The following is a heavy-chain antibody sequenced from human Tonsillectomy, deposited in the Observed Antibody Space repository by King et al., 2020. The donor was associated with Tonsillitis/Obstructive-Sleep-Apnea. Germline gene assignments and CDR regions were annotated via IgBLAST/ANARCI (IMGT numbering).Heavy chain of an antibody. CDR3: AKGGFLEWLLDY. CDR1: GFTFDDYA. D-gene: IGHD3-3*01. CDR2: INWNSGTM. J-gene: IGHJ4*02. Sequence: VQLVESGGGLVQPGRSLRLSCAASGFTFDDYAMHWVRQAPGKGLEWVSGINWNSGTMGYADSVKGRFTISRDNAKNSLYLQMSSLRAEDTALYYCAKGGFLEWLLDYWGRGTLVTVSS. V-gene: IGHV3-9*01.